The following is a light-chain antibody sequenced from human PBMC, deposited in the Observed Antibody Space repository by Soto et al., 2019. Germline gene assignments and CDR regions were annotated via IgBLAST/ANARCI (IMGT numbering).Light chain of an antibody. Sequence: QSALTQPASVSGSPGQSITISCTGTSSDVGGYNYVSWYQQHPGNATKLMIYDVSNRPSGVSNRFSGSKSGNTASLTISGLQAEDEADYYCSSYTSSSTLDVFGTGTKVTVL. CDR3: SSYTSSSTLDV. CDR2: DVS. CDR1: SSDVGGYNY. J-gene: IGLJ1*01. V-gene: IGLV2-14*01.